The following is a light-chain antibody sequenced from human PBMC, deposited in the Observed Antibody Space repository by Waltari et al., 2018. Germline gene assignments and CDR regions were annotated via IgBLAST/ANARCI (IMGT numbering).Light chain of an antibody. CDR2: GAF. CDR3: QRYDSVTRT. V-gene: IGKV1-27*01. CDR1: QGIDNF. J-gene: IGKJ1*01. Sequence: QLTQSPSSLSASVGDRVTITCRGSQGIDNFLAWYQQKPGKVPRLLIYGAFTLQSGAPSRFSGSMSGTDFTLTITSLQPDDVATYYCQRYDSVTRTFGQGTKVEI.